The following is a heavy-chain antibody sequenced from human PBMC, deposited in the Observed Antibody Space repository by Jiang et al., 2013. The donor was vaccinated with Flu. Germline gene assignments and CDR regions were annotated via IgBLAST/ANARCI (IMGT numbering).Heavy chain of an antibody. Sequence: SVSSGSYYWSWIRQPPGKGLEWIGYIYYSGSTNYNPSLKSRVTIAVDTSKNQFSLKLSSVTAADTAVYYCARGLAYYYDSSGPVYYGMDVWGQGTTVTVSS. CDR2: IYYSGST. D-gene: IGHD3-22*01. V-gene: IGHV4-61*01. CDR3: ARGLAYYYDSSGPVYYGMDV. J-gene: IGHJ6*02. CDR1: SVSSGSYY.